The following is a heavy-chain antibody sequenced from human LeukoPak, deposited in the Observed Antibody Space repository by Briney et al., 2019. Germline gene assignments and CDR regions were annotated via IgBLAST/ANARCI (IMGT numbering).Heavy chain of an antibody. J-gene: IGHJ4*02. D-gene: IGHD6-13*01. Sequence: GASVKVSCKASGGTFSSYAISWVRQAPGQGLEWMGRIIPIFGTANYAQKFQGRVTITADKPTSTAYMELSSLRSEDTAVYYCARDPPQQLVDVGDYWGQGTLVTVSS. CDR3: ARDPPQQLVDVGDY. CDR1: GGTFSSYA. CDR2: IIPIFGTA. V-gene: IGHV1-69*06.